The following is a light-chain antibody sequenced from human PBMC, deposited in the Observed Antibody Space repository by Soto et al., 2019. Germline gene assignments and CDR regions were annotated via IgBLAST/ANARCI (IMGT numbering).Light chain of an antibody. CDR2: GAS. Sequence: EIVLTQSPGTLSLSPGERATLSCRASQSVSINDLAWYQQKPGQAPRLLIYGASNRATGIPDRFSGSGSGTDFTLTISRLEPEDFAVYYCQHYVSPPITFGQGTRLEIK. V-gene: IGKV3-20*01. J-gene: IGKJ5*01. CDR1: QSVSIND. CDR3: QHYVSPPIT.